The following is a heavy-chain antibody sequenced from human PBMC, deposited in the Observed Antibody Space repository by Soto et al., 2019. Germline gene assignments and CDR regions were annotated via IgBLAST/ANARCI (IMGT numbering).Heavy chain of an antibody. V-gene: IGHV3-64D*08. CDR3: VKENVDTAMVGYFDY. CDR1: GFTFSSYA. Sequence: GGSLRLSCSASGFTFSSYAMHWVRQAPGKGLVYVSAISSNGGSTYYADSVKGRFTISRDNSKNTLYLQMSSLRAEDTAVYYCVKENVDTAMVGYFDYWGQGTLVTVSS. CDR2: ISSNGGST. D-gene: IGHD5-18*01. J-gene: IGHJ4*02.